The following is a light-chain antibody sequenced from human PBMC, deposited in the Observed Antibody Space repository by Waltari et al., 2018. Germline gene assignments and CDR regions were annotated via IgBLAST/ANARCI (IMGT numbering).Light chain of an antibody. V-gene: IGLV2-14*03. CDR3: SSYTTSTTLLVV. J-gene: IGLJ2*01. Sequence: QSALTQPASVSGSPGQSITISCTGTTSDIGTYHYVSWSQQHPGKAPKLMLFDVNNRPSGVSGRFSGSKSGNTASLTISGLQAEDEADYYCSSYTTSTTLLVVFGGGTKLTVL. CDR2: DVN. CDR1: TSDIGTYHY.